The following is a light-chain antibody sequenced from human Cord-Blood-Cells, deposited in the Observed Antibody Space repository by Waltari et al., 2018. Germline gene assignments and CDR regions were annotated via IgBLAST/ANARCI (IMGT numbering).Light chain of an antibody. J-gene: IGKJ1*01. CDR1: QSVSSSY. CDR2: GAS. V-gene: IGKV3-20*01. CDR3: QQYGSSMWT. Sequence: EIVLTQSPGTLSLSPGESATLSCRASQSVSSSYLAWYQQKPGQAPRLLIYGASSRATGIPDRFSGSGSGTDFTITISRLEPEDFAVYYCQQYGSSMWTFGQGTKVEIK.